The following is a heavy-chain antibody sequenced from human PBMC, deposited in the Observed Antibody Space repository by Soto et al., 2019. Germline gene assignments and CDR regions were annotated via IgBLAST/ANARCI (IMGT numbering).Heavy chain of an antibody. J-gene: IGHJ4*02. CDR3: ARVPSGYSYAEYYFDY. CDR1: GFTFSSYA. D-gene: IGHD3-22*01. CDR2: ISSSGGRT. Sequence: GGSLRLSCAASGFTFSSYAMSWVRQAPGKGLEWVSAISSSGGRTYYADSVKGRFTISRDNLKNTLYLQMNSLRAEHTAVYYCARVPSGYSYAEYYFDYWGQGTRATVSP. V-gene: IGHV3-23*01.